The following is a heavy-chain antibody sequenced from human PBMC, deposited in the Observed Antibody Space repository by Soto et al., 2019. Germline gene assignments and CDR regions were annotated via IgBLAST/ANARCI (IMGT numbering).Heavy chain of an antibody. CDR2: ISGSGGST. CDR3: AKDRARFDY. CDR1: GFTFSSYD. J-gene: IGHJ4*02. V-gene: IGHV3-23*01. Sequence: GGSLRLSCAASGFTFSSYDMSWVRQAPGKGLEWVSGISGSGGSTYYADSVKGRVTISRDNSKNTLYLQMNSLRAEDTAVYYCAKDRARFDYWGQGTLVTVSS.